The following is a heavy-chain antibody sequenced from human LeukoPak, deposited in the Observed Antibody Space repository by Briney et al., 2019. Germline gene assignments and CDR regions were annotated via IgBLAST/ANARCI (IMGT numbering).Heavy chain of an antibody. CDR1: GGSISSSSYY. J-gene: IGHJ4*02. CDR3: ARHRTGSSGWYGEPYYFDY. V-gene: IGHV4-39*01. CDR2: IYYSGST. D-gene: IGHD6-19*01. Sequence: SETLSLTCTVSGGSISSSSYYWGWIRQPPGKGLEWIGSIYYSGSTYYNPSLKSRVTISVDTSKNQFSLKLSSVTAADTAVYYCARHRTGSSGWYGEPYYFDYWGRGTLVTVSS.